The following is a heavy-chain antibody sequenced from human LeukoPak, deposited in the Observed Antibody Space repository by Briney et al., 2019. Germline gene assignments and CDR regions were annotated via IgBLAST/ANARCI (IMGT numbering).Heavy chain of an antibody. CDR3: ARNYRGAYYFDY. V-gene: IGHV3-74*01. D-gene: IGHD5-24*01. Sequence: QPGGSLRLSCAASGFTFSSYWMHWVRQAPGKGLAWVSRINTDGSSTSYADSVKGRFTISRDNAKNTLYLQMNSLRAEDTAVYYCARNYRGAYYFDYWGQGTLVTVSS. CDR2: INTDGSST. CDR1: GFTFSSYW. J-gene: IGHJ4*02.